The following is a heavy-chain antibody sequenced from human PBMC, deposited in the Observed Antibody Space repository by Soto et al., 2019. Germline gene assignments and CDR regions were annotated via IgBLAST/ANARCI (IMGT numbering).Heavy chain of an antibody. D-gene: IGHD3-22*01. V-gene: IGHV3-21*01. CDR1: GFSFSSHS. J-gene: IGHJ4*02. Sequence: EVQLVESGGGLVKPGGYLRLSCAASGFSFSSHSMNWVRQAPGKGLEWVSSIGDSSTYIYYADSVKGRFTISRDNAKNSLYLQMNSLRAEDTAVYYCARDQRWLRHGYSDYWGQGTLVTVSS. CDR2: IGDSSTYI. CDR3: ARDQRWLRHGYSDY.